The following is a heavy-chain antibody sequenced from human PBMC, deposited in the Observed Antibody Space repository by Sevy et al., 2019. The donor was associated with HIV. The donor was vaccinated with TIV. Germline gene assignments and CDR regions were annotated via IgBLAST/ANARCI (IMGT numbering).Heavy chain of an antibody. V-gene: IGHV1-18*01. CDR1: GYTFASYG. CDR2: VTPYNGHK. J-gene: IGHJ5*02. CDR3: ARCLGGLRPWEYNWFDP. Sequence: ASVKVSCKASGYTFASYGISWVRQAPGQGLEWMGWVTPYNGHKKYAQKLQGRVTMTTDTSTSTAYMGLGSLRSDDTAVYYCARCLGGLRPWEYNWFDPWGQGTLVTVSS. D-gene: IGHD1-26*01.